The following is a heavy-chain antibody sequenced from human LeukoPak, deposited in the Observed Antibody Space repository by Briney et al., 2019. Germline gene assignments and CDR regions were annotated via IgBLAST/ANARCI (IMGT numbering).Heavy chain of an antibody. CDR1: GGSISSSSYY. CDR2: IYYSGST. J-gene: IGHJ4*02. Sequence: SETLSLTCTVSGGSISSSSYYWGWIRQPPGKGLEWIGSIYYSGSTYYNPSLKSRVTISVDTSKNQFSLKLSSVTTADTAVYYCARGVEMATFDYWGREPWSPSPQ. CDR3: ARGVEMATFDY. V-gene: IGHV4-39*07. D-gene: IGHD5-24*01.